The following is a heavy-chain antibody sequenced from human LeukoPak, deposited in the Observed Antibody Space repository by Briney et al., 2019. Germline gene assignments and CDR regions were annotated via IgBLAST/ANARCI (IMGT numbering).Heavy chain of an antibody. Sequence: PSETLSLTCTVSGSSISGYYWNWIRQPAAKGLEWIGRLHPSGATNYNPSLKSRITMSLDTSKNQFSLKLSSVTTADTAVYYCAREGAYRTYGDYSPFDFWGQGTLVTVSS. CDR1: GSSISGYY. D-gene: IGHD4-17*01. V-gene: IGHV4-4*07. CDR3: AREGAYRTYGDYSPFDF. CDR2: LHPSGAT. J-gene: IGHJ5*01.